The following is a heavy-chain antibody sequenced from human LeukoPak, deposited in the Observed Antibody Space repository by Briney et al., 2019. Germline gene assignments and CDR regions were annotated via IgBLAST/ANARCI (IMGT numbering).Heavy chain of an antibody. CDR3: ARGNCAGGSCYSMDY. V-gene: IGHV1-2*02. CDR2: INPNSGGT. J-gene: IGHJ4*02. D-gene: IGHD2-15*01. Sequence: ASVKVSCKASGFHFTGHFMHWVRQAPGQGFEWMGWINPNSGGTNYAQKFQGRVTMTRDTSITTVYMELKTLRPDDTAIYYCARGNCAGGSCYSMDYWGQGTLVPVSS. CDR1: GFHFTGHF.